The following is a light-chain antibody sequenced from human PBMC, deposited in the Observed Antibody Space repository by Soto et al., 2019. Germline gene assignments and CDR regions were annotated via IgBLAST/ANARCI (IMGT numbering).Light chain of an antibody. V-gene: IGKV1-33*01. CDR3: QQYDNLIT. J-gene: IGKJ5*01. CDR1: QDISNY. Sequence: DIQMTQSPSSLSASVGDRVTITCQASQDISNYLNWYQRKPGKVPKLLIYDASNLETGVPSRFSGRGSGTYFTFTISSLQPEDIATYYCQQYDNLITFGQGTRLEIK. CDR2: DAS.